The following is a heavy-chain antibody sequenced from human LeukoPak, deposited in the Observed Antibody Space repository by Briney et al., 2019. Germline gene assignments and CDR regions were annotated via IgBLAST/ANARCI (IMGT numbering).Heavy chain of an antibody. J-gene: IGHJ3*02. D-gene: IGHD2-15*01. CDR1: GYTFTGYY. Sequence: ASVKVSCKASGYTFTGYYMHWVRQAPGQGLEWMGWINPNSGGTNYAQKFQGRVTMTTDTSTSTAYMELSRLRSDDTAVYYCARCRHCFARFRLDAFDIWGQGTMVTVSS. CDR3: ARCRHCFARFRLDAFDI. V-gene: IGHV1-2*02. CDR2: INPNSGGT.